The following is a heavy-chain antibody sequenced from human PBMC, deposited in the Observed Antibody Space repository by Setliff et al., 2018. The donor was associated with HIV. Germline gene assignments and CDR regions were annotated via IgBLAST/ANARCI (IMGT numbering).Heavy chain of an antibody. J-gene: IGHJ6*03. CDR2: IYYTGST. CDR3: ARIVRWELVTTSTFFYYYMDV. D-gene: IGHD1-26*01. CDR1: GASISSSSHH. Sequence: SETLSLTCTVSGASISSSSHHWAWIRQPPGKGLEYIGNIYYTGSTHHNPSLESRVATSVDTSKNQFSLKLSSVTAADTAVYYCARIVRWELVTTSTFFYYYMDVWGKGTTVTVSS. V-gene: IGHV4-39*01.